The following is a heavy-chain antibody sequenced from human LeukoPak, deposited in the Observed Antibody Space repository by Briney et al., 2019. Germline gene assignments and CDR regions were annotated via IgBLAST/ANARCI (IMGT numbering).Heavy chain of an antibody. CDR1: RSTFSSHA. CDR3: AGAIGYFDY. D-gene: IGHD2-21*01. Sequence: PGGSLRLSCAASRSTFSSHALHWVRQAPGKGLEWVGVISPDGSNQYYIDSVKGRFTISRDNSKNTLYLQMNSLRTEDTAVYYCAGAIGYFDYWGQGTLVTVSS. J-gene: IGHJ4*02. CDR2: ISPDGSNQ. V-gene: IGHV3-30*03.